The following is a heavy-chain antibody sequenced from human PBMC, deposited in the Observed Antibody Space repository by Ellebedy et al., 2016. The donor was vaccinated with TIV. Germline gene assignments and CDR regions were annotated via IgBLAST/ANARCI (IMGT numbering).Heavy chain of an antibody. CDR1: GYIFTNYA. Sequence: ASVKVSXXASGYIFTNYAVSWVRQAPGQGLECMGWVSAHNGVTNYAQGLQDRVTMTTDTSTSTVYMELRRLAPDDTAVYYCARLMSSGWPLEAFDIWGQGTMVSVSS. V-gene: IGHV1-18*04. CDR3: ARLMSSGWPLEAFDI. J-gene: IGHJ3*02. CDR2: VSAHNGVT. D-gene: IGHD6-19*01.